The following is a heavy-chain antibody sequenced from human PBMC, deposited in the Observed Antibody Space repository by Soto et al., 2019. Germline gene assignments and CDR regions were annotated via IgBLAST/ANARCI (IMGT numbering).Heavy chain of an antibody. Sequence: PSETLSLTCTVSGGSISSGDYYWSWIRQPPGKGLEWIGYIYYSGSTYYNPSLKSRVTISVDTSKNQSSLKLSSVTAADTAVYYCARGGLYYYDSSGYYNFDYWGQGTLVTVSS. CDR1: GGSISSGDYY. V-gene: IGHV4-30-4*01. D-gene: IGHD3-22*01. J-gene: IGHJ4*02. CDR3: ARGGLYYYDSSGYYNFDY. CDR2: IYYSGST.